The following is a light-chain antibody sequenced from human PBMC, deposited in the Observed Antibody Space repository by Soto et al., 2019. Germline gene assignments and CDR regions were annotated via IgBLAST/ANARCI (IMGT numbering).Light chain of an antibody. Sequence: EIVLTQSPGTLSLSPGERATLSCRASQSVSSSYLAWYQQKPDQAPRLLIYGASSRATGIPDRFSGSGSGTDFTLTISRLEPEDFAVYYCQPYGSSPPITFGQGTRLEIK. V-gene: IGKV3-20*01. CDR1: QSVSSSY. J-gene: IGKJ5*01. CDR3: QPYGSSPPIT. CDR2: GAS.